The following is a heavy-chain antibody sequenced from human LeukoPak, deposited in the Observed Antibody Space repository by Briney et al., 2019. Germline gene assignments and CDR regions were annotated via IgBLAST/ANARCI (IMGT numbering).Heavy chain of an antibody. V-gene: IGHV1-69*13. CDR2: IIPIFGTA. CDR3: AREAAAGTSFDY. J-gene: IGHJ4*02. Sequence: SVRVSCKASGGTFSSYAISWVRQAPGQGLEWMGGIIPIFGTANYAQKFQGRVTITADESTSTAYMELSSLRSEDTAVYYCAREAAAGTSFDYWGQGTLVTVSS. CDR1: GGTFSSYA. D-gene: IGHD6-13*01.